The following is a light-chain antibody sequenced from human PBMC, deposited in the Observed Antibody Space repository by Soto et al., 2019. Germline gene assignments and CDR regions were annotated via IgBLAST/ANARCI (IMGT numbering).Light chain of an antibody. V-gene: IGKV1-6*02. CDR1: QAIRND. CDR3: LQDYNYPPT. Sequence: AIQMTQSPSSQSASVGDRVTITCRASQAIRNDLGWYQQKPGKAPKLLIYAASSLQSGVPSRFSGSGSGTDFTLTISSLPAEDFATYYCLQDYNYPPTFGQGTRLEIK. J-gene: IGKJ5*01. CDR2: AAS.